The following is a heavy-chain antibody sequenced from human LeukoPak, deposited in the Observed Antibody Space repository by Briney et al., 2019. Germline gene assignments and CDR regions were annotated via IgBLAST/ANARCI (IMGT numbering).Heavy chain of an antibody. CDR3: AKGSVAALRAYFDY. CDR2: IRSDGSNK. V-gene: IGHV3-30*02. J-gene: IGHJ4*02. CDR1: GITFSASA. D-gene: IGHD6-19*01. Sequence: GGSLRLSCVASGITFSASAMHWVRQAPGKGLEWVAFIRSDGSNKYYADSVKGRFTISRDDSKNTVYLQMNSLRAEDTAVYYCAKGSVAALRAYFDYWGQGTLVTVSS.